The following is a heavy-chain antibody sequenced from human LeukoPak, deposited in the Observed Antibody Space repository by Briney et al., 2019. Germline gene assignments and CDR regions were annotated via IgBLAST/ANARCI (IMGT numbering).Heavy chain of an antibody. V-gene: IGHV3-23*01. CDR1: GFTFSSYA. D-gene: IGHD3-10*01. Sequence: GGSLRLSCAASGFTFSSYAMSWVRQAPGKGLEWVSAISGSGGITYYADSVKGRFTISRDNSKNTLYLQMNSLRAEDTAVYYCAKDPAYYYGSGSYPDYWGQGTLVTVSS. J-gene: IGHJ4*02. CDR3: AKDPAYYYGSGSYPDY. CDR2: ISGSGGIT.